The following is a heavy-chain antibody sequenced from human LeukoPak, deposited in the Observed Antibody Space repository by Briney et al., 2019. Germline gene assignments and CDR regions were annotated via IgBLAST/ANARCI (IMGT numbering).Heavy chain of an antibody. Sequence: PGGSLRLSCAASGFTFSSYAMSWVRQAPGKGLEWVSAISGSGGSTYYADSVKGRFTISRDNSKNTLYLQMNSLRAEDTAVYYCAKARGYSYGSLLGGYWGQGTLVTVSS. V-gene: IGHV3-23*01. CDR1: GFTFSSYA. D-gene: IGHD5-18*01. J-gene: IGHJ4*02. CDR2: ISGSGGST. CDR3: AKARGYSYGSLLGGY.